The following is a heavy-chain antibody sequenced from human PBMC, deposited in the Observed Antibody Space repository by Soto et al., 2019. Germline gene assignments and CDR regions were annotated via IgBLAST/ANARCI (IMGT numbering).Heavy chain of an antibody. Sequence: SETLSLTCTVSGGSTSSYYWSWIRQPPGKGLEWIGYIYYSGSTYYNPSLKSRVTISVDTSKNQFSLKLSSVTAADTAVYYCARPFLRYFDYDAFDIWGQGTMVTVSS. CDR1: GGSTSSYY. CDR2: IYYSGST. D-gene: IGHD3-9*01. V-gene: IGHV4-59*04. J-gene: IGHJ3*02. CDR3: ARPFLRYFDYDAFDI.